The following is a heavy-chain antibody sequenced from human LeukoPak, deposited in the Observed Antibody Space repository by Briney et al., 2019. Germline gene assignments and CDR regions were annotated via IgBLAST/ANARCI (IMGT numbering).Heavy chain of an antibody. V-gene: IGHV3-23*01. D-gene: IGHD4-23*01. CDR1: GFTFSSYA. Sequence: SGGSLRLSCAASGFTFSSYAMSWVRQAPGKGLEWVSAITGSGGSTCYADSVKGRFTISRDNSKNTLYLQMNSLRAEDTAVYYCAKAWGLAVVTPQDYWGQGTLVTVSS. CDR2: ITGSGGST. CDR3: AKAWGLAVVTPQDY. J-gene: IGHJ4*02.